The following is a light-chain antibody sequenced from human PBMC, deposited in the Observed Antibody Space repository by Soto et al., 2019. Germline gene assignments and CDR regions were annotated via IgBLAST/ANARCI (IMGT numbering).Light chain of an antibody. V-gene: IGKV3-11*01. CDR2: DSS. CDR1: QSVGSY. CDR3: QQRKNWPPRT. Sequence: EIVLIPSPATLSLSPGERATLYCRASQSVGSYLAWYQHKPRQTPRLLISDSSNRATGVPVGFSGSGSGAVFTPTIGSLEHEDSAVYYCQQRKNWPPRTFGQGTRLEIK. J-gene: IGKJ5*01.